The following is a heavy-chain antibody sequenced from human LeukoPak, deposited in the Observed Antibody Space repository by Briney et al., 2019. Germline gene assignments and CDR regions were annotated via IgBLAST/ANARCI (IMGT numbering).Heavy chain of an antibody. CDR1: GYSISSGYY. CDR3: ARGDPPRGYFDY. J-gene: IGHJ4*02. Sequence: PSETLSLTCTVCGYSISSGYYWGWIRQPPGKGLEWIGSIYYSGSTYYNPSLKSRVTISVDTSKNQFSLKLSSVTAADTAVYYCARGDPPRGYFDYWGQGTLVTVSS. V-gene: IGHV4-38-2*02. CDR2: IYYSGST.